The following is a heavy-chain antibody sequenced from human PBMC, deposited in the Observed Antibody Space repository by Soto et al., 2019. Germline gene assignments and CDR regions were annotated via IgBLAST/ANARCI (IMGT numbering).Heavy chain of an antibody. V-gene: IGHV3-66*01. J-gene: IGHJ3*02. CDR2: ISNRGDT. CDR3: ARDTSSGYDHDAFDI. CDR1: GFIVSDTY. Sequence: QPGGSLRLTCTASGFIVSDTYVNWVRQAPGKGLEWVSVISNRGDTHYADSVRGRFSLSRDISENTLYLQMTSLSAEDTAVYYCARDTSSGYDHDAFDIWGQGTMVNVSS. D-gene: IGHD5-12*01.